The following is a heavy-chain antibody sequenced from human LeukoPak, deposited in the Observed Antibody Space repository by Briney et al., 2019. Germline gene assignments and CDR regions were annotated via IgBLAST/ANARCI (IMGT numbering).Heavy chain of an antibody. J-gene: IGHJ5*02. Sequence: GGSLRLSCAASGFTFSSYAMSWVRQAPGKGLEWVSAISGSGGGTYYSESVKGRFTISRDNSKNTLYLQMNSLRAEDTAVYYCAKDPTTTRENWFDPWGQGTLVTVSS. D-gene: IGHD4-17*01. CDR3: AKDPTTTRENWFDP. CDR1: GFTFSSYA. V-gene: IGHV3-23*01. CDR2: ISGSGGGT.